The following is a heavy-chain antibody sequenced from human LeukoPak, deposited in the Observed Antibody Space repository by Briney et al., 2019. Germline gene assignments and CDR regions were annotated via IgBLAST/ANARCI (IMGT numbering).Heavy chain of an antibody. Sequence: GGSLRLSCAVSGLIFSDHYIDWVRQAPGKGLEWVGRSRNKAQSFTIHYAASVKGRFTISRDDSKNSLYQQMDSLKTEDTAVYYCARPPYAGSYSIDYWGQGTLVTVSS. CDR2: SRNKAQSFTI. J-gene: IGHJ4*02. CDR3: ARPPYAGSYSIDY. V-gene: IGHV3-72*01. D-gene: IGHD1-26*01. CDR1: GLIFSDHY.